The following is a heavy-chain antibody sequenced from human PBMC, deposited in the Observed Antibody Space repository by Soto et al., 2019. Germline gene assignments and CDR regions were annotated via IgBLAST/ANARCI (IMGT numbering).Heavy chain of an antibody. Sequence: SETLSLACVVSGVGVRSTYFWGWIRQPPGKGLEWIGSVHHDGNAYYPPSVLGRVTISVDTANNQVSLSLRSVTAEDTATYYCGMILAATCTHFRGPGIFVSVS. CDR3: GMILAATCTHF. V-gene: IGHV4-38-2*01. J-gene: IGHJ1*01. D-gene: IGHD6-6*01. CDR2: VHHDGNA. CDR1: GVGVRSTYF.